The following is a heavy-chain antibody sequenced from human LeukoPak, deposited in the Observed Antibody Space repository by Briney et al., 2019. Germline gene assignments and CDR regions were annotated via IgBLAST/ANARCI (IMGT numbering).Heavy chain of an antibody. CDR2: IRYDGSNK. Sequence: PGGSLRLSCAASGFTFSSYGMHWVRQAPGKGLEWVAFIRYDGSNKYYADSVKGRFTISRDNSKNTLYLQMNSLRAEDTAVYYCAKEGAFEYSSSPARPDGDYWGQGTLVTVSS. V-gene: IGHV3-30*02. CDR1: GFTFSSYG. CDR3: AKEGAFEYSSSPARPDGDY. D-gene: IGHD6-6*01. J-gene: IGHJ4*02.